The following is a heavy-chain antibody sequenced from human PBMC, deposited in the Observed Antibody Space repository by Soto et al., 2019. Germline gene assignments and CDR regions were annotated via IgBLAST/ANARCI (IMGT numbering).Heavy chain of an antibody. J-gene: IGHJ6*02. CDR2: ISSDSIYT. V-gene: IGHV3-11*06. CDR3: ARDSTGSGLDYGMDV. Sequence: QVQLAESGGGLVKPGGSLRLSCAASGFTFNDHYMTWIRQAPGKGLEWVSFISSDSIYTNSADSVKGRFTISRDNAKNLLYLQMSSLRVEDTAVYYCARDSTGSGLDYGMDVWGQGTTVAVSS. D-gene: IGHD3-10*01. CDR1: GFTFNDHY.